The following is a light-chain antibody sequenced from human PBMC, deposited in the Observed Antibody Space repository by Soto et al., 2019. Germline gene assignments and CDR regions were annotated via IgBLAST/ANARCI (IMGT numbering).Light chain of an antibody. V-gene: IGLV2-14*01. CDR1: SSDVGAYKY. CDR2: EVS. CDR3: NSYAGDIIRFV. Sequence: QSALTQPASVSGSPGQSVTISCTGTSSDVGAYKYVSWYQQHPGKAPKLMIYEVSNRPSGVSNRFSGSKSGNTASLTISGLQADDEADCYCNSYAGDIIRFVFGTGTKVTVL. J-gene: IGLJ1*01.